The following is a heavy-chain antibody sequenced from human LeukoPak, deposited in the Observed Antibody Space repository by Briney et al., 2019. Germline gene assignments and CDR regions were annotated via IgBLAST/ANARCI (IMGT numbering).Heavy chain of an antibody. CDR2: INHSGST. V-gene: IGHV4-34*01. D-gene: IGHD1-26*01. CDR1: GGSFSGYY. J-gene: IGHJ5*02. CDR3: ARMGTSGSHH. Sequence: DPSETLSLTCAVYGGSFSGYYWSWIRQPPGKGLEWIGEINHSGSTNYNPSLKSRVTISVDTSKNQFSLKLSSVTAADTAVYYCARMGTSGSHHWGQGTLVTVSS.